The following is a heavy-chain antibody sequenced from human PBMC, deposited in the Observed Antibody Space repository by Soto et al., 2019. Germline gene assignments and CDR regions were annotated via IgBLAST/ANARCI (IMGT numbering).Heavy chain of an antibody. D-gene: IGHD4-17*01. CDR3: ARTTAVPNTLRSRYFFDD. J-gene: IGHJ4*02. Sequence: QVQLQESGPGLLKPSETLSLTCSVSGGSVSDKTYYWSWIRQPPVKRLEWIGYVYYSGTTNYNPSLQRRVTISVDLSKNRFSLRLSSVTPADTALYYCARTTAVPNTLRSRYFFDDWGPGTLVTVSS. CDR2: VYYSGTT. V-gene: IGHV4-61*01. CDR1: GGSVSDKTYY.